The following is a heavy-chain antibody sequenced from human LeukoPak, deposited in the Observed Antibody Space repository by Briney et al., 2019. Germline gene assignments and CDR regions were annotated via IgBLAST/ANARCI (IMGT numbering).Heavy chain of an antibody. Sequence: GGSLRLSCAASGFTFSDEYMSWIRQAPGKGLEWVGRIKSKTDGGTTDYEAPVKGRFTISRDDSKNTLYLQMNSLKTEDTAVYYCTTDYAPGYWGQGTLVTVSS. J-gene: IGHJ4*02. CDR2: IKSKTDGGTT. D-gene: IGHD4-17*01. V-gene: IGHV3-15*01. CDR1: GFTFSDEY. CDR3: TTDYAPGY.